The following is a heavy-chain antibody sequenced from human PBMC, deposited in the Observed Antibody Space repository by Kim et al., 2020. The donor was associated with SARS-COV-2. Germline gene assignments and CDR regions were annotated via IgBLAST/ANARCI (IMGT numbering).Heavy chain of an antibody. Sequence: SGPTLVNPTQTLTLTCTFSGFSLSTSGVGVGWIRQPPGKALEWLALIYLDDDKRYSPSLKSRLTITKDTSKNQVVLTMTNMDPVDTATYYCAHSYPANRALLWFGRKNWFDPWGQGTLVTVSS. D-gene: IGHD3-10*01. CDR2: IYLDDDK. CDR1: GFSLSTSGVG. CDR3: AHSYPANRALLWFGRKNWFDP. V-gene: IGHV2-5*02. J-gene: IGHJ5*02.